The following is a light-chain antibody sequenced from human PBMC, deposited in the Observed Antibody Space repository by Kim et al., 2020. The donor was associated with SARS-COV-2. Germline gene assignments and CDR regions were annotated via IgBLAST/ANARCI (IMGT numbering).Light chain of an antibody. V-gene: IGKV3-11*01. J-gene: IGKJ1*01. CDR3: QQRSNWPT. Sequence: SLSPGETATLSSRASQSVSSYLAWYQPKPGQAPRLLIYDASNRATGIPARFSGSGSGTDFTLTISSLEPEDFAVYYCQQRSNWPTFCQGTKVNIK. CDR1: QSVSSY. CDR2: DAS.